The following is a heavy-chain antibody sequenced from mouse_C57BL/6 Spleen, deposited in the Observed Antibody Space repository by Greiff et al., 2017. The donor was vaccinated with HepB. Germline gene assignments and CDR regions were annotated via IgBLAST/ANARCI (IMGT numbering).Heavy chain of an antibody. D-gene: IGHD2-4*01. Sequence: EVKVVESEGGLVQPGSSMKLSCTASGFTFSDYYMAWVRQVPEKGLEWVATINYDGSSTYYLDSLKSRFIISRDNAKNILYLQMSSLKSEDTATYYCARLGLPYYYAMDYWGQGTSVTVSS. J-gene: IGHJ4*01. CDR1: GFTFSDYY. V-gene: IGHV5-16*01. CDR3: ARLGLPYYYAMDY. CDR2: INYDGSST.